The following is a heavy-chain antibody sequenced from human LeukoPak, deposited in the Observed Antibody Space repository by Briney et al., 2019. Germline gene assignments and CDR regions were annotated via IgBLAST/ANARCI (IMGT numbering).Heavy chain of an antibody. V-gene: IGHV4-61*02. Sequence: SQTLSLTCTVSGGSISSGSYYWSWIRQPAGTGLEWIGRIYTSGSTNYNPSLKSRVTISVDTSKNQFSLKLSSVTAADTAVYYCARDGGPNYDFWSGYYNWFDPWGQGTLVTVSS. D-gene: IGHD3-3*01. CDR3: ARDGGPNYDFWSGYYNWFDP. CDR2: IYTSGST. CDR1: GGSISSGSYY. J-gene: IGHJ5*02.